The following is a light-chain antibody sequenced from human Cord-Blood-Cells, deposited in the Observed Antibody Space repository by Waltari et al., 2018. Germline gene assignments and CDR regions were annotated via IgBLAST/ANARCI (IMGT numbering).Light chain of an antibody. CDR1: SSNIGSNT. J-gene: IGLJ1*01. CDR2: SNN. V-gene: IGLV1-44*01. Sequence: QSVLTQPPSASGTPGQRVTIPCSGSSSNIGSNTVNWYQQLPGTAPKLLIYSNNQRPSGVPDRFSGSKAGTSASLAISGRQSEDEADYYCAAWDDSLNGYVFGTGTKVTVL. CDR3: AAWDDSLNGYV.